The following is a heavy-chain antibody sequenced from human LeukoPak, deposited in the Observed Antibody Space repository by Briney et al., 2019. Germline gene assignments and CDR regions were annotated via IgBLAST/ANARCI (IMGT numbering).Heavy chain of an antibody. CDR3: ARVLELLFPAFDI. CDR1: GGSISRSNW. Sequence: SSGTLSLTCAVSGGSISRSNWWSWVRQPPGKGLEWIGEIYHSGSTNYNPSLKSRVTISVDKSKNQFSLKLSSVTAADTAVYYCARVLELLFPAFDIWGQGTMVTVSS. CDR2: IYHSGST. D-gene: IGHD1-26*01. J-gene: IGHJ3*02. V-gene: IGHV4-4*02.